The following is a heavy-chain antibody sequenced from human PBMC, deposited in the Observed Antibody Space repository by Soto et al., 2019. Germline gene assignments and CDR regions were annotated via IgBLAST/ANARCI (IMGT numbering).Heavy chain of an antibody. V-gene: IGHV3-33*01. J-gene: IGHJ3*02. Sequence: GGSLRLSCAASGFTFSSYGMHWVRQAPGKGLEWVAVIWYDGSNKYYADSVKGRFTISRDNSKNTLYLQMNSLRAEDTAVYYCAREGPLPSDAFDIWGQGTMVTGSS. D-gene: IGHD2-15*01. CDR2: IWYDGSNK. CDR1: GFTFSSYG. CDR3: AREGPLPSDAFDI.